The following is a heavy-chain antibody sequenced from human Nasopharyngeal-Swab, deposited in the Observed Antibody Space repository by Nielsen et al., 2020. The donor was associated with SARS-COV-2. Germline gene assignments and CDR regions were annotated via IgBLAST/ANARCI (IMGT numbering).Heavy chain of an antibody. CDR3: ATSSPVVSSGNWFDS. CDR2: FDPEDGET. CDR1: GYTLTELS. V-gene: IGHV1-24*01. D-gene: IGHD2-8*02. J-gene: IGHJ5*01. Sequence: ASVKVSCKVSGYTLTELSMHWVRQAPGKGLEWMGGFDPEDGETIYAQKFQGRVTMTEDTSTDTAYMDLSSLRSEDTAVYYCATSSPVVSSGNWFDSWGQGTLVTVSS.